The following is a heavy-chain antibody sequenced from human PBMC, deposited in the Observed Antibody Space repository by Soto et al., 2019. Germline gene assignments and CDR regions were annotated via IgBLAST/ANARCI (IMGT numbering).Heavy chain of an antibody. CDR1: GGSFSGYF. Sequence: QVQLQQWGAGLLMPSETLSLTCAVYGGSFSGYFWSWIRQPPGKGLEWIGEINRGGSTSYTPSLKSRVTISVDTSKNQFSLKLSSVTAADRAVYYCARGYGSGSYYNGAWGQGTLVTVSS. V-gene: IGHV4-34*01. J-gene: IGHJ5*02. D-gene: IGHD3-10*01. CDR2: INRGGST. CDR3: ARGYGSGSYYNGA.